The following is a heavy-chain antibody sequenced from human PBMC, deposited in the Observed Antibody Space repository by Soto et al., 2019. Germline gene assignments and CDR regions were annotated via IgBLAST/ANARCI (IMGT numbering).Heavy chain of an antibody. CDR1: GFTVSTYG. V-gene: IGHV3-30*03. Sequence: QVQLVESGGGVVQPGRSLRLSCAVSGFTVSTYGMHWVRQAPGKGLEWVAVISRDGGTKYYADSVKGRFTISRDNSRNPLFLEMNRPRGDDMAVYYCTGEVASGYWGQGTLVTVSS. D-gene: IGHD2-8*02. CDR2: ISRDGGTK. CDR3: TGEVASGY. J-gene: IGHJ4*02.